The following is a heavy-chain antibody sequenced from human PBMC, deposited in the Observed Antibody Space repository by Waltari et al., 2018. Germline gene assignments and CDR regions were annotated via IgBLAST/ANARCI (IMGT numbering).Heavy chain of an antibody. CDR1: GYTFTSYG. CDR2: IYSGGST. J-gene: IGHJ2*01. CDR3: ARDRWDYGGNSVNWYFDL. Sequence: VQLVQSGAEVKKPGASVKVSCKASGYTFTSYGISWVRQAPGKGLEWVSVIYSGGSTYYADSGKGRLTSSRDNSRNTLDLQMNSLRAEDTAVDYCARDRWDYGGNSVNWYFDLWGRGTLVTVSS. D-gene: IGHD2-21*02. V-gene: IGHV3-53*01.